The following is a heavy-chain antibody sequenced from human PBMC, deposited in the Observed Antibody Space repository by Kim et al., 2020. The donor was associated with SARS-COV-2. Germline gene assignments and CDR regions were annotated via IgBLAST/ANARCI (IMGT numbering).Heavy chain of an antibody. Sequence: GGSLRLSCVASGFIFNNFAVHWVRQAPGEGLEWVSLRSTDGTIAKYADSVKGRFTISRDNSKNTMYLQMHTLRPEDTAVYYCGRGQGPGAYLVDLWGQGTLVTVSS. D-gene: IGHD3-10*01. CDR3: GRGQGPGAYLVDL. CDR1: GFIFNNFA. V-gene: IGHV3-30-3*01. CDR2: RSTDGTIA. J-gene: IGHJ5*02.